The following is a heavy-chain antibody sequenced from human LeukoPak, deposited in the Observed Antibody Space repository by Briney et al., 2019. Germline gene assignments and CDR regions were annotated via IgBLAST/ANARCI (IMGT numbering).Heavy chain of an antibody. CDR1: GFSFDDYA. CDR2: ISWSSVSI. CDR3: ARDIDSSSWYGLFDY. V-gene: IGHV3-9*01. Sequence: PGRSLRLSCAALGFSFDDYAMYWVRQAPGKGLEWVSGISWSSVSIGYADSVKGRFTISRDNSKNTLYLQMNSLRAEDTAVYYCARDIDSSSWYGLFDYWGQGTLVTVSS. J-gene: IGHJ4*02. D-gene: IGHD6-13*01.